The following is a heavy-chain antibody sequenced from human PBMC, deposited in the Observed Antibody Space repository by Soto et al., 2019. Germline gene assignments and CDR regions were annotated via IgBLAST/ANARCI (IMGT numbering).Heavy chain of an antibody. CDR1: GYTFTCYG. D-gene: IGHD2-2*01. V-gene: IGHV1-18*01. J-gene: IGHJ5*02. Sequence: ASVKVSCKASGYTFTCYGISWVRQAPGQGLEWMGWISAYNGNTNYAQKLQGRVTMTTDTSTSTAYMELRSLRSDDTAVYYCARDQTIKKHHIVVVPAANFHWFDPWGQGTLVTVSS. CDR2: ISAYNGNT. CDR3: ARDQTIKKHHIVVVPAANFHWFDP.